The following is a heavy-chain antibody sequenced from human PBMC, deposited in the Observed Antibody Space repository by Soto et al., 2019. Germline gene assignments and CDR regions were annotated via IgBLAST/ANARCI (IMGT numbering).Heavy chain of an antibody. V-gene: IGHV2-5*02. CDR2: IYWDDDK. CDR1: GFSLSTSGMG. D-gene: IGHD2-15*01. Sequence: QITLKESGPTLVKPTQTLTLTCTFSGFSLSTSGMGVGWIRQPPGKALEWLALIYWDDDKRYSPSLKSRLTIPKDTXXAXVXXTMTTMDPVDTATYYCAHRRAYCTGGSCYSIWFDPWGQGTLVTVSS. J-gene: IGHJ5*02. CDR3: AHRRAYCTGGSCYSIWFDP.